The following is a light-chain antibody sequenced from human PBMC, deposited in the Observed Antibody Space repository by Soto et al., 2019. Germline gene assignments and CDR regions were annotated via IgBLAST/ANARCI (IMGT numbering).Light chain of an antibody. CDR2: DAS. CDR1: QSVSSSY. V-gene: IGKV3-20*01. Sequence: EIVLTQSPGTLSLSPGERATLSCRSSQSVSSSYLAWYQQKPGQAPRLLIYDASRRATGIPDRFSGSGSGKDFTLTISRLEPEDFAVYSCQQYGSAPTFGHGTKVEIK. J-gene: IGKJ1*01. CDR3: QQYGSAPT.